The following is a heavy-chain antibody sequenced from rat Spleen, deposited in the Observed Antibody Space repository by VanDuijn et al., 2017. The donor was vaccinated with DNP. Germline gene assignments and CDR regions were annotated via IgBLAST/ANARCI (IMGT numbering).Heavy chain of an antibody. CDR3: TRADNSGYPFDY. CDR2: ISNTGDHT. J-gene: IGHJ2*01. Sequence: EVQLVESGGGLVQPGRSLKLSCAVSRITFSDHNMAWVRQAPGKGLEWVASISNTGDHTYYSDSVKGRFTISRDNAKSTLYLQMDSLRSEDTATYYCTRADNSGYPFDYWGQGVMVTVSS. V-gene: IGHV5-25*01. D-gene: IGHD4-3*01. CDR1: RITFSDHN.